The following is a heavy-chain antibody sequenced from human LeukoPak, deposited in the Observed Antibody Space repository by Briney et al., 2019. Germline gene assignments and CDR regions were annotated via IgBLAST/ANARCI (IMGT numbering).Heavy chain of an antibody. J-gene: IGHJ3*02. V-gene: IGHV1-2*04. D-gene: IGHD3-10*01. CDR3: ARGESLRVRGVNPAFDI. CDR2: FNPNSGGT. Sequence: GASGKASCKASGHTFTSYAMNWVRQAPGQGLGWMGWFNPNSGGTNYAQKFQGWATMTRDTSISTAYMELSRLRSNDTAVDYCARGESLRVRGVNPAFDIWGEGPMLPVSS. CDR1: GHTFTSYA.